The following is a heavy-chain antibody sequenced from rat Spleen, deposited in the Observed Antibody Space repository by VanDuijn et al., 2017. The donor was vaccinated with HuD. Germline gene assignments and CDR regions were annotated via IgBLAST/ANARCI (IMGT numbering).Heavy chain of an antibody. CDR2: INYSGST. CDR1: GYSITSNY. Sequence: EVQLQESGPGLVKPSQSLSLTCSVTGYSITSNYWGWIRKFPGNKMEWIGHINYSGSTSYNPSLKSRISITRDTSKNQFFLQLNSVTNEDTATCYCVRNGYSSFDYWGQGVMVTVSS. V-gene: IGHV3-1*01. D-gene: IGHD1-4*01. CDR3: VRNGYSSFDY. J-gene: IGHJ2*01.